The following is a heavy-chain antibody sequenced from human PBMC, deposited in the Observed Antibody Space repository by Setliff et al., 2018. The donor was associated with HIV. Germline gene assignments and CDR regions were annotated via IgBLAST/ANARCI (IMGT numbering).Heavy chain of an antibody. J-gene: IGHJ4*02. CDR3: AKDLGGTTAHY. D-gene: IGHD1-7*01. V-gene: IGHV3-23*01. Sequence: LRLSCAASGFTFSSYAMSWVRQAPGKGLEWVSAISVSGGNPYYADSVKGRFTISRDNSKNTLYLQMNSMRAEDTAVYYCAKDLGGTTAHYWGQGTLVTVSS. CDR2: ISVSGGNP. CDR1: GFTFSSYA.